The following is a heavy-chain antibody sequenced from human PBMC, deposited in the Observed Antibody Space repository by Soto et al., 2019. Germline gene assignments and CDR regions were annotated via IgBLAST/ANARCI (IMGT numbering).Heavy chain of an antibody. CDR3: AGYCSGGSCYPSS. V-gene: IGHV1-69*02. CDR1: GGTFSSYT. D-gene: IGHD2-15*01. CDR2: IIPILGIA. Sequence: ASVKVSCKASGGTFSSYTISWVRQAPGQGLEWMGRIIPILGIANYAQKFQGRVTITADKSTSTAYMELSSLRSEDTAVYYCAGYCSGGSCYPSSWGQGTLVTVSS. J-gene: IGHJ5*02.